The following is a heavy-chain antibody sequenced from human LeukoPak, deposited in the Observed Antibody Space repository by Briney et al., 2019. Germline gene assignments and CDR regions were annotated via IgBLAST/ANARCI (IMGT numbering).Heavy chain of an antibody. J-gene: IGHJ4*02. CDR1: GFTFDDYG. V-gene: IGHV3-23*01. Sequence: GGSLRLSCAASGFTFDDYGMSWVRQAPGKGLGWVSAISGSGGSTYYADSVKGRFAISRDNSKNTLYLQMNSLRAEDTAVYYCAKGATVAYFDYWGQGTLVTVSS. CDR2: ISGSGGST. CDR3: AKGATVAYFDY. D-gene: IGHD4-23*01.